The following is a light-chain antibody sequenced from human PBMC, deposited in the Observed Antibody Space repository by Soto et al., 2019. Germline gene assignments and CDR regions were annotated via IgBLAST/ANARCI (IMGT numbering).Light chain of an antibody. J-gene: IGLJ3*02. CDR1: SSNIGSNT. CDR2: NTN. V-gene: IGLV1-44*01. CDR3: AAWDDSLSGWV. Sequence: QSVLTQPPSASGTPGQRVTISCSGSSSNIGSNTVNWYQQLPGTAPKLLIYNTNQRPSGVPDRFSGSKSGTSASLAISGLQSEDEAEYYCAAWDDSLSGWVFGGGTKLTV.